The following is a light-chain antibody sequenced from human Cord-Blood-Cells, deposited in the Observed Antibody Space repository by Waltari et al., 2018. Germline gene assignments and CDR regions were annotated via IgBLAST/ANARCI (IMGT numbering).Light chain of an antibody. V-gene: IGKV2-28*01. J-gene: IGKJ1*01. CDR2: LGS. CDR3: MQALQTPWT. CDR1: QSLLHSNGYNY. Sequence: VMTHSPLSLPVTPGAPPSIPCTSSQSLLHSNGYNYLDWYLQKPGQSPQLLIYLGSNRASGVPDRFSGSGSGTDFTLKISRVEAEDVGVYYCMQALQTPWTFGQGTKVEIK.